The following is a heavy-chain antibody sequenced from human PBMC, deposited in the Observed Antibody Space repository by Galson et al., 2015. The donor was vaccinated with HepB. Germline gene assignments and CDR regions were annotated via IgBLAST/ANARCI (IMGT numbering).Heavy chain of an antibody. CDR1: GYIFTSKG. CDR2: ISTNSGDT. V-gene: IGHV1-18*01. CDR3: ARDVDHRFDH. Sequence: SVKVSCKASGYIFTSKGISWVRQAPGQGLEWMGWISTNSGDTNYAQKFQGRVTMTTDTSTSTAYMELRSLGSDDTAVYYCARDVDHRFDHWGQGTLVTVSS. J-gene: IGHJ4*02.